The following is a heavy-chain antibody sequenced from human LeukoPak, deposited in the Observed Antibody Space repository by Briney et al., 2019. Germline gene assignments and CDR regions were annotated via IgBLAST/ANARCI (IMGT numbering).Heavy chain of an antibody. Sequence: SQTLSLTCAVSGGSLSGYDCSWIRQPPGQGLEWMGEMNHSGSTNYNPSLKSRVTITVDTSKTQLSLKLSSVTAADTAVYYCARGRVGYKKGSCMDVWGQWTTVTVS. D-gene: IGHD5-24*01. CDR1: GGSLSGYD. V-gene: IGHV4-34*01. CDR2: MNHSGST. J-gene: IGHJ6*02. CDR3: ARGRVGYKKGSCMDV.